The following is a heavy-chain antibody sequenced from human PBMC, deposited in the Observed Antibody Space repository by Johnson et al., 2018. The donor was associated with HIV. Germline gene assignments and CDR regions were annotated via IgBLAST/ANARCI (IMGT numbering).Heavy chain of an antibody. CDR1: GLTISDNY. J-gene: IGHJ3*02. CDR3: TTDGRYWIVGATRDAFDI. D-gene: IGHD1-26*01. Sequence: VQLVESGGGLVQPGGSLRLSCAASGLTISDNYMSWVRQAPGKGLEWVAVLYSGGDIYYADSVKGRFIIPRDNSKNTLYLQMNSLRAEDTAVYYCTTDGRYWIVGATRDAFDIWGQGTMVTVSS. V-gene: IGHV3-66*01. CDR2: LYSGGDI.